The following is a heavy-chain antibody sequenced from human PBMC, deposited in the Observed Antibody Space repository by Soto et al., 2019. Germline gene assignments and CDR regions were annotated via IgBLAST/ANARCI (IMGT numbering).Heavy chain of an antibody. CDR1: GYSFYTYW. CDR3: ARPGCYDSSGFFNYDH. J-gene: IGHJ4*02. D-gene: IGHD3-22*01. Sequence: GGSLKISLKAFGYSFYTYWVGWVRPLAGEGLEWMGIIYPDDSDTRYSPSFQGQVTISADKSFTTVYLQWNSLKASDTAIYYCARPGCYDSSGFFNYDHWGQGTLVTVS. V-gene: IGHV5-51*01. CDR2: IYPDDSDT.